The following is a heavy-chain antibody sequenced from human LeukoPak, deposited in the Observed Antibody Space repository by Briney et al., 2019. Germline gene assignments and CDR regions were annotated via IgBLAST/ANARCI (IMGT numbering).Heavy chain of an antibody. J-gene: IGHJ6*02. CDR2: ISSSGSTI. CDR3: APAAITAYYGMDV. V-gene: IGHV3-48*04. CDR1: GFTFSSYG. D-gene: IGHD2-2*01. Sequence: GGSLRLSCAASGFTFSSYGMHWVRQAPGKGLEWVSYISSSGSTIYYADSVKGRFTISRDNAKNSLYLQMNSLRGEDTAVYYCAPAAITAYYGMDVWGQGTTVTVSS.